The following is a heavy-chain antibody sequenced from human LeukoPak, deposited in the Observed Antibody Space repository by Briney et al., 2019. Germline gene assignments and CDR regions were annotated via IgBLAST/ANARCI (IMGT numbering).Heavy chain of an antibody. D-gene: IGHD2-2*01. CDR2: IYYSGST. V-gene: IGHV4-59*06. CDR3: AREGGSYCSSTSCSHTIDY. J-gene: IGHJ4*02. CDR1: GGATSSYY. Sequence: PSETLSLTCTVSGGATSSYYWSWIRQPPGKGLEWIGYIYYSGSTYYNPSLKSRVTISVDTSKNQFSLKLSSVTAADTAVYYCAREGGSYCSSTSCSHTIDYWGQGTLVTVSS.